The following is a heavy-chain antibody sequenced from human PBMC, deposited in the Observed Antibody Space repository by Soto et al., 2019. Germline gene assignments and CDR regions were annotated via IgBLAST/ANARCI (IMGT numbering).Heavy chain of an antibody. CDR2: IGTAGDT. V-gene: IGHV3-13*01. Sequence: GSLRLSCAASGFTFSSYDMHWVRQATGKGLEWVSAIGTAGDTYYPGSVKGRFTISRENAKNSLYLQMNSLRAGDTAVYYCARDTPGSNGFDPWGQGTLVTVSS. D-gene: IGHD6-19*01. CDR1: GFTFSSYD. J-gene: IGHJ5*02. CDR3: ARDTPGSNGFDP.